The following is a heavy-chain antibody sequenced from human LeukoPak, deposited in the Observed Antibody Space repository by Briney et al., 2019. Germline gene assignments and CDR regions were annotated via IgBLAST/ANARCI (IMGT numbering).Heavy chain of an antibody. J-gene: IGHJ6*02. V-gene: IGHV1-2*02. Sequence: GASVKVSCKASGYTFTGYYMHWVRQAPGQGLEWMGWINPNSGGTNYAQKFQGRVTMTRDTSISTAYMELSRLRSDDTAVYYCASRNSDIVVVPAAEEDYYYGMDVWGQGTTVTVSS. CDR3: ASRNSDIVVVPAAEEDYYYGMDV. D-gene: IGHD2-2*01. CDR2: INPNSGGT. CDR1: GYTFTGYY.